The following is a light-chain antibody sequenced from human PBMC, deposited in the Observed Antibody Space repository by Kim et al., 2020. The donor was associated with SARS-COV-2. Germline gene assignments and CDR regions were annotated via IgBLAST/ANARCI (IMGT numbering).Light chain of an antibody. V-gene: IGLV3-21*04. J-gene: IGLJ2*01. CDR1: DIGNKR. CDR2: YDS. Sequence: SYELTQPPSVSVAPGKTARISCGGDDIGNKRVHWYQQRPGQAPVLVIHYDSGRPSGIPERFSGSNSGTTATLTISRVEAGDEADYYCQVWDSDGYYVVFGGGTQLTVL. CDR3: QVWDSDGYYVV.